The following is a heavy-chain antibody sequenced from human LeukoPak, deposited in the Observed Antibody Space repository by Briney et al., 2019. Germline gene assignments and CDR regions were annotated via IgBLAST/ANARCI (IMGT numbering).Heavy chain of an antibody. CDR2: IIPIFGTA. V-gene: IGHV1-69*13. CDR3: ARARPVLLWFDY. D-gene: IGHD3-10*01. J-gene: IGHJ4*02. CDR1: GGTFSSYA. Sequence: SVKVSCKASGGTFSSYAISWVRQAPGQGLEWMGGIIPIFGTANYAQKFQGRVTITADESPGTAYMELSSLRSEDTAVYYCARARPVLLWFDYWGQGTLVTVSS.